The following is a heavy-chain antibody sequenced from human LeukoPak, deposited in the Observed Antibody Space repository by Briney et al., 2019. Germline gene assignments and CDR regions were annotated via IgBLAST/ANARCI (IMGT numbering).Heavy chain of an antibody. Sequence: GGSLRLSCAASGFTFSSSGMSWVRQAPGKGLEWLSTINGGGGATYYADSVRGRFTISSDTSQSTMYLQMNSLRTEDTAVYYCAKANPTPRGVNFDYWGQGTLVTVSS. CDR1: GFTFSSSG. D-gene: IGHD3-10*01. V-gene: IGHV3-23*01. J-gene: IGHJ4*02. CDR2: INGGGGAT. CDR3: AKANPTPRGVNFDY.